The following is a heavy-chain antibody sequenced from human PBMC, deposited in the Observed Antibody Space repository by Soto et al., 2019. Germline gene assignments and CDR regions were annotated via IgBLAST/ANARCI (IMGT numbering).Heavy chain of an antibody. CDR3: ARDWYSNALAPDAFDI. J-gene: IGHJ3*02. V-gene: IGHV3-48*02. D-gene: IGHD5-18*01. CDR2: ISSSSSNI. Sequence: EVQLVESGGGLVQPGGSLRLSCAASGFTFSSFSMNWVRQAPGKGLGWVSYISSSSSNIYYVDSVKGRFTISRDNVKNSLYLQMNSLRDEDTAMYYCARDWYSNALAPDAFDIWGQGTMVTVSS. CDR1: GFTFSSFS.